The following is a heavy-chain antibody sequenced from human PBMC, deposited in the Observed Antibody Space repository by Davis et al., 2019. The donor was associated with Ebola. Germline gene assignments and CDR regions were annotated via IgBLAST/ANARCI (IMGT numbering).Heavy chain of an antibody. CDR1: EFTFNGYA. J-gene: IGHJ3*01. Sequence: GESLKISCVASEFTFNGYAMHWVRQAPGRGLQWVAAISSDGSDKNYVDSAKGRFIISRDNSNNTLSLQMDSLGPGDTAVYYCAKALGFSSGWFLKEAFDVWSQGTKVTVSS. CDR2: ISSDGSDK. CDR3: AKALGFSSGWFLKEAFDV. V-gene: IGHV3-30*18. D-gene: IGHD6-19*01.